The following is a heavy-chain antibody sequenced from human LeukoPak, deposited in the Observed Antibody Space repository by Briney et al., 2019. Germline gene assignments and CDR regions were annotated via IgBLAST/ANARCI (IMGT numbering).Heavy chain of an antibody. CDR2: IHSDGSTT. CDR3: TRDANHYGGMDV. Sequence: HSGGSLRLSCAVSGITVSKYWMHWVRQVPGKGLVWVSRIHSDGSTTDYADSVKGRFTITRDSAKNTLYLEMNSLRVEDTAVYYCTRDANHYGGMDVWGQGTTVTVSS. V-gene: IGHV3-74*01. J-gene: IGHJ6*02. CDR1: GITVSKYW.